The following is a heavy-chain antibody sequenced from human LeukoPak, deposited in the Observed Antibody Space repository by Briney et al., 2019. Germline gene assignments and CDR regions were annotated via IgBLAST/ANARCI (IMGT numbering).Heavy chain of an antibody. CDR3: ARGAKYCSSTSCYYMDV. CDR2: IIPIFGTA. J-gene: IGHJ6*03. V-gene: IGHV1-69*05. Sequence: SVKVSCKASGGTFSSYAISWVRQAPGQGLEWMGGIIPIFGTANYAQKFQGRVTITTDESTSTAYMELSSLRSEDTAVYYCARGAKYCSSTSCYYMDVRGKGTTVTVSS. D-gene: IGHD2-2*01. CDR1: GGTFSSYA.